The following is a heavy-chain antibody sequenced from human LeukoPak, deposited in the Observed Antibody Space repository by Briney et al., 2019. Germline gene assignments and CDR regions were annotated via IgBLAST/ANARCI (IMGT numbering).Heavy chain of an antibody. CDR1: VHFFSSYY. V-gene: IGHV4-59*08. J-gene: IGHJ3*02. D-gene: IGHD2-15*01. Sequence: PSDTLSLTCTVSVHFFSSYYWSWIRQPRGKGLEWIGYMYYSGCHNFHPSLKSPVNISVDTSKNQFSLKLDSVTGADTAVYYCERQGCSGGSCLDAFDIWGQGTMVTVSS. CDR3: ERQGCSGGSCLDAFDI. CDR2: MYYSGCH.